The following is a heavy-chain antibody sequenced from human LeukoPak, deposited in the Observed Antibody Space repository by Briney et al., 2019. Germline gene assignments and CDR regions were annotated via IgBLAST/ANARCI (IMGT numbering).Heavy chain of an antibody. CDR2: ISTYNGNT. CDR3: ARGKIEMGAFDI. D-gene: IGHD5-24*01. J-gene: IGHJ3*02. V-gene: IGHV1-18*01. CDR1: GYTFTSYG. Sequence: ASVKVSCKASGYTFTSYGISWVRQAPGQGLEWMGWISTYNGNTNYAQKLQGRVTTTTDTSTSTAYMELRSLRSDDTAVYYCARGKIEMGAFDIWGQGTMVSVSP.